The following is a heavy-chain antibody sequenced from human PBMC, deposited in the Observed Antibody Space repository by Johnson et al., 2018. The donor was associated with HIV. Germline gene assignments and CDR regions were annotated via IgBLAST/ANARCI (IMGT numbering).Heavy chain of an antibody. CDR2: ISYDGSKK. D-gene: IGHD6-13*01. V-gene: IGHV3-30-3*01. Sequence: QVQLVESGGGVVQPGMSLILSCAASGFTFSSYAMHWVRQAPGKGLEWVAVISYDGSKKNYADSVKGRVTISRDNPKNTVYLLMNNLRAEDTAVYYCARDLAYNSRWTGAFDIWGQGTMVTVSS. CDR3: ARDLAYNSRWTGAFDI. CDR1: GFTFSSYA. J-gene: IGHJ3*02.